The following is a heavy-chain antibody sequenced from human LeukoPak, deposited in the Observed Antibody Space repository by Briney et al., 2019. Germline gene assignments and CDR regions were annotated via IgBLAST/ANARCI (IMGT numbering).Heavy chain of an antibody. CDR2: ISSSSSYI. CDR3: ARGQEGHMDV. J-gene: IGHJ6*03. V-gene: IGHV3-21*01. CDR1: GFTLRSYT. Sequence: PGGSLRLSCAASGFTLRSYTMNWVRQAPGKGLEWVSSISSSSSYIYYADSVKGRFTISRDNAKNSLYLQMNSLRAEDTAVYYCARGQEGHMDVWGKGTTVTVSS.